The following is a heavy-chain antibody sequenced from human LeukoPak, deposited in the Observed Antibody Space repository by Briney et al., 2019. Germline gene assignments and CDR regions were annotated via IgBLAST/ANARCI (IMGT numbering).Heavy chain of an antibody. CDR2: VSSSGSTI. CDR1: GFTFSDYY. J-gene: IGHJ6*03. V-gene: IGHV3-11*01. CDR3: ARLVVVAATGGYYMDV. Sequence: GGSLRHSCAASGFTFSDYYMSWIRQAPGKGLQWVSYVSSSGSTIYYADSVKGRFTISRDNAKNSLYLQMNSLRAEDTAVYYCARLVVVAATGGYYMDVWGKGTTVTVSS. D-gene: IGHD2-15*01.